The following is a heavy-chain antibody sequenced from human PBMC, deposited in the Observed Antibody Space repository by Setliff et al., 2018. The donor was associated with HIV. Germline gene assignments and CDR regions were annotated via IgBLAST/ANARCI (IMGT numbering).Heavy chain of an antibody. D-gene: IGHD3-22*01. CDR1: GFSFSSYN. CDR2: INSASTTK. V-gene: IGHV3-48*01. Sequence: GGSLRLSCAASGFSFSSYNMYWVRQAPGKGLEWISYINSASTTKYYADSVRGRFTISRDNAQNSLHLQLSSLRAEDTAIYYCARDLVYYDSSGDLDYWGQGTLVTVSS. CDR3: ARDLVYYDSSGDLDY. J-gene: IGHJ4*02.